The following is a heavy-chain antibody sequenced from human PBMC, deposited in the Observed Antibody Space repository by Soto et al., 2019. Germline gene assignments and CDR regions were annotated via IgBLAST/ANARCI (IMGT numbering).Heavy chain of an antibody. V-gene: IGHV3-48*01. CDR3: ASDSQQASYYGMDV. Sequence: GGSLRLSCAASGFTFSSYSMNWVRQAPGKGLEWVSYISSSSSTIYYADSVKGRFTISRDNAKNSLYLQVNSLRAEDTAVYYCASDSQQASYYGMDVWGQGTTVTVS. CDR1: GFTFSSYS. J-gene: IGHJ6*02. CDR2: ISSSSSTI.